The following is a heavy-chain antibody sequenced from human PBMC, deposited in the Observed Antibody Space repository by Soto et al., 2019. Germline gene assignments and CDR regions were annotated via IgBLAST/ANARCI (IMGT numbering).Heavy chain of an antibody. CDR1: GGSISSGGYY. CDR2: IYYSGST. V-gene: IGHV4-31*03. J-gene: IGHJ6*02. Sequence: QVQLQESGPGLVKPSQTLSLTCTVSGGSISSGGYYWSWIRKHPGKGLEWIGYIYYSGSTYYNPSLKSRVTISVDTSKNQFSLQLSSVTAADTAVYYCARVMGYYDSSGYPTGYYYGMDVWGQGTKVTVSS. CDR3: ARVMGYYDSSGYPTGYYYGMDV. D-gene: IGHD3-22*01.